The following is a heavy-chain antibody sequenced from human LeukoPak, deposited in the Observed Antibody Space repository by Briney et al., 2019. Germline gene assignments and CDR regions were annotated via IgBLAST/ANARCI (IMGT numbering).Heavy chain of an antibody. V-gene: IGHV3-23*01. Sequence: GGSLRLSCAASGFTFSNYAMSWVRQAPGTGLEWVSSITSSDYNTDYADSVQGRFTISRDNSKNTLYLQMNSLRAEDTAVYYCAKVDTSMTSGYFDYWGQGTLVTVSS. D-gene: IGHD5-18*01. CDR1: GFTFSNYA. CDR3: AKVDTSMTSGYFDY. CDR2: ITSSDYNT. J-gene: IGHJ4*02.